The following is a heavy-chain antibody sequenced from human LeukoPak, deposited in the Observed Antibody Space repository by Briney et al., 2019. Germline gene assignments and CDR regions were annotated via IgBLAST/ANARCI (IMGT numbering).Heavy chain of an antibody. D-gene: IGHD3-3*01. CDR2: ISAYNGNT. CDR3: ARVDTIFGVVPLDY. J-gene: IGHJ4*02. Sequence: ASVKVSCKASGYTFTSYGISWVRQAPGQGLEWMGWISAYNGNTNYAQKLQGRVTMTTDTSTSTAYMELRSLRSDDTAVYYCARVDTIFGVVPLDYWGQGTLVTASS. V-gene: IGHV1-18*01. CDR1: GYTFTSYG.